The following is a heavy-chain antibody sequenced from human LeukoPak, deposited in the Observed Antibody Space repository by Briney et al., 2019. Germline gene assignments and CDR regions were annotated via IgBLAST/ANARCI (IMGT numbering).Heavy chain of an antibody. CDR1: GGSISSGDYY. J-gene: IGHJ3*02. D-gene: IGHD3-22*01. CDR2: IYYSGST. CDR3: ARCYDSTSDAFDI. Sequence: SETLSLTCTVSGGSISSGDYYWSWIGQPPGKGLEWIGYIYYSGSTYYNPSLKSRVTISVDTSKNHFSLKLSSVTAADTAVYYCARCYDSTSDAFDIWGQGTMVTVSS. V-gene: IGHV4-30-4*08.